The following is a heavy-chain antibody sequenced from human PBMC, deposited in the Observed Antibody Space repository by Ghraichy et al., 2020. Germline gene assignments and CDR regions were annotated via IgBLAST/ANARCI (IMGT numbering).Heavy chain of an antibody. CDR1: GFTFSSYW. J-gene: IGHJ4*02. CDR3: ARAETGSYDY. D-gene: IGHD1-26*01. Sequence: GGSLRLSCAASGFTFSSYWMHWVRQAPGKGLVGVSRINTDGSTTSYGDSVKGRFTISRDNAKNMLYLQMNSLRAEDTAVYYCARAETGSYDYWGQGTLVTVSS. V-gene: IGHV3-74*01. CDR2: INTDGSTT.